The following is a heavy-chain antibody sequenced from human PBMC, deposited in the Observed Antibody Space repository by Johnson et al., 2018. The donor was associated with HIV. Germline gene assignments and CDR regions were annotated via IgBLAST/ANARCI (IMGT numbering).Heavy chain of an antibody. V-gene: IGHV3-7*01. CDR1: GFTFSSYW. J-gene: IGHJ3*02. D-gene: IGHD6-13*01. CDR2: IKQDGSEK. CDR3: AGSSSSWPPDAFDM. Sequence: VQLVESGGGLVQPGGSLRLSCAASGFTFSSYWMSWVRQAPGKGLEWVANIKQDGSEKYYVDSVKGRFTISRDNAKNSLYLQMNSLRAEDTAVYYCAGSSSSWPPDAFDMCGQGTMVTVSS.